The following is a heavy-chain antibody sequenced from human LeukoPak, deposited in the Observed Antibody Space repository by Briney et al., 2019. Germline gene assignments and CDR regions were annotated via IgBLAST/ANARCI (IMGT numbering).Heavy chain of an antibody. D-gene: IGHD6-19*01. CDR1: GGSISSSNW. Sequence: SETLSLTCAVSGGSISSSNWWSWVRPPPGKGLEWIGEIYHSGSTNYNPSLKSRVTISVDKSKNQLSLKLSSVTAADTAVYYCARVDSSGWYQNYYYYYGMDVWGKGTTVTVSS. V-gene: IGHV4-4*02. CDR3: ARVDSSGWYQNYYYYYGMDV. CDR2: IYHSGST. J-gene: IGHJ6*04.